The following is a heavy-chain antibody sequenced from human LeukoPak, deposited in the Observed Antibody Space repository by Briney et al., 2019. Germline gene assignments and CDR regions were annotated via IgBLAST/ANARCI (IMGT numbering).Heavy chain of an antibody. CDR3: ASFGRLWFGEWFPPN. D-gene: IGHD3-10*01. CDR1: GFTFSTYW. CDR2: IKQDGSEK. J-gene: IGHJ4*02. V-gene: IGHV3-7*01. Sequence: PGGSLRLSCAASGFTFSTYWMSWVRQAPGKGLEWVANIKQDGSEKYYVDSVKGRFTISRDNAKNSLYLQMNSLRAEDTAVYYCASFGRLWFGEWFPPNWGQGTLVTVSS.